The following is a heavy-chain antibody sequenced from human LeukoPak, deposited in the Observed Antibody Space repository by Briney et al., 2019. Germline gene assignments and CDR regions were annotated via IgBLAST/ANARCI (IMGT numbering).Heavy chain of an antibody. CDR3: AKRRDYFDY. CDR1: GFTFSSFA. J-gene: IGHJ4*02. CDR2: ISGSGGST. Sequence: GGSLRLSCAASGFTFSSFAMSWVRQAPGKGLEWVSGISGSGGSTYYADSVKGRFTISRDNSRNTVYLQMNSLRVEDTAVYYCAKRRDYFDYWGQGTLVTVSP. V-gene: IGHV3-23*01.